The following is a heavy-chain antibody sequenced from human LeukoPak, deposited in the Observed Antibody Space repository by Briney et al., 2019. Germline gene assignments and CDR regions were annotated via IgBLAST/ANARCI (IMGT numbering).Heavy chain of an antibody. CDR1: GFTFTTYW. J-gene: IGHJ4*02. Sequence: GGSLTLSCAASGFTFTTYWMSWIRQAPGKGLEWVANINQDGTDKYYADSVKGRFTFSRDNAQNSLYLQMSSLRVEDTAVYYCVTYSTGLYKGLEFWGQGTQVTVSS. CDR2: INQDGTDK. V-gene: IGHV3-7*03. D-gene: IGHD2-8*02. CDR3: VTYSTGLYKGLEF.